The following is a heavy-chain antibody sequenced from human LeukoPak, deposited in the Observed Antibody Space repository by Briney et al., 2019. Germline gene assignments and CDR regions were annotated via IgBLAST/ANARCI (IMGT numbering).Heavy chain of an antibody. CDR1: GFTFSSYW. Sequence: PGGSLRLSCAASGFTFSSYWMHWVRQAPGKGLEWVGRITSKADGGTRDYAAPVKGRFTISRDDSKNTLYLQMNSLKTEDTAVYYCTTPERYYYDTSDFYGSPYWGQGTLVTVSS. V-gene: IGHV3-15*01. CDR3: TTPERYYYDTSDFYGSPY. J-gene: IGHJ4*02. CDR2: ITSKADGGTR. D-gene: IGHD3-22*01.